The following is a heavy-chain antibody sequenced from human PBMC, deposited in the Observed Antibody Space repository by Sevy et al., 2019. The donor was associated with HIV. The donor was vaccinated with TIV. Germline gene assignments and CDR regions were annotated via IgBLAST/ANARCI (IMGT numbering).Heavy chain of an antibody. J-gene: IGHJ2*01. CDR1: GFTFSSYW. V-gene: IGHV3-74*01. D-gene: IGHD2-15*01. CDR3: ARDSYNGGNVVWYFDL. Sequence: GGSLRLSCAASGFTFSSYWMHWVRQAPGKGLVWVSRINSDGSSTSYADSVKGRFTISRDNAKNTLYLQMNSLRAEDTAVYYCARDSYNGGNVVWYFDLWGRGTLVTVS. CDR2: INSDGSST.